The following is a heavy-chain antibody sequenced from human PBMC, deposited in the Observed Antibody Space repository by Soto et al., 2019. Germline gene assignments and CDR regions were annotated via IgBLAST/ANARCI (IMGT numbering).Heavy chain of an antibody. V-gene: IGHV6-1*01. CDR3: VRAFCSGRICGAWSSWFDT. J-gene: IGHJ5*02. CDR1: GDSVSSNSAV. CDR2: TYYRSKWYN. Sequence: SQTLSLTCAISGDSVSSNSAVWNWIRQSPSRGLEWLGRTYYRSKWYNDYAVSVKSRITINPDTSKNQFSLQLNSVTPEDTALYFCVRAFCSGRICGAWSSWFDTWGQGTLVTVSS. D-gene: IGHD2-15*01.